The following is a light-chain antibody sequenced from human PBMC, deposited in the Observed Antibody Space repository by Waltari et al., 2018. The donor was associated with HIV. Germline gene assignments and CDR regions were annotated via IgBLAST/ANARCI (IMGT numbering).Light chain of an antibody. CDR3: QQAYSAPYT. Sequence: IQMTQSPSSLSASVGASVTITCRASQSITTYFNWYQQKPGKAPKLLIFAVSTLQGGVPSRFSGSGSGTDFTLTINNLQPEDFATYYCQQAYSAPYTFGLGTKLEIK. CDR1: QSITTY. J-gene: IGKJ2*01. V-gene: IGKV1-39*01. CDR2: AVS.